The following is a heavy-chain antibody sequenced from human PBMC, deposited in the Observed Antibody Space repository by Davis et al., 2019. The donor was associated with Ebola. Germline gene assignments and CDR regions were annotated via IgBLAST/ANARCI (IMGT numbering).Heavy chain of an antibody. Sequence: ASVKVSCKASGYTFTSYGISWVRQAPGQGLEWMGWISAYNGNTNYAQKLQGRVTMTTDTSTSTAYMELRSLRSDDTAVYYCARSSMVRGVLIGFDYWGQGTLVTVSS. J-gene: IGHJ4*02. V-gene: IGHV1-18*01. CDR2: ISAYNGNT. CDR1: GYTFTSYG. D-gene: IGHD3-10*01. CDR3: ARSSMVRGVLIGFDY.